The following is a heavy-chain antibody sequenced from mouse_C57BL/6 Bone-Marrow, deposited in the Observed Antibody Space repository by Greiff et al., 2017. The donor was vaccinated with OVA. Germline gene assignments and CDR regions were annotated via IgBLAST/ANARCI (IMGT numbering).Heavy chain of an antibody. V-gene: IGHV1-55*01. J-gene: IGHJ3*01. D-gene: IGHD2-3*01. CDR1: GYTFTSYW. CDR2: IYPGSGST. Sequence: QVQLQQPGAELVKPGASVKMSCKASGYTFTSYWITWVKQRPGQGLEWIGDIYPGSGSTNYNEKFKSKATLTVDTSSSTAYMQLSSLTSEDSAVYYCACIYDGTTRFAYWGQVTLVTVSA. CDR3: ACIYDGTTRFAY.